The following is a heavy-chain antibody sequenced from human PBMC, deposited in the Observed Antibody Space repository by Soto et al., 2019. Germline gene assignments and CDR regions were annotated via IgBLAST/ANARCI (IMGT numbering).Heavy chain of an antibody. V-gene: IGHV4-31*03. D-gene: IGHD4-17*01. J-gene: IGHJ1*01. CDR2: IYYSGST. CDR1: GGSISSGGYY. Sequence: SETLSLTSTVSGGSISSGGYYWSWIRQHPGKGLEWIGYIYYSGSTYYNPSLKSRVTISVDTSKNQFSLKLSSVTAADTAVYYCASSTRDYVNQHWGQGTLVTVSS. CDR3: ASSTRDYVNQH.